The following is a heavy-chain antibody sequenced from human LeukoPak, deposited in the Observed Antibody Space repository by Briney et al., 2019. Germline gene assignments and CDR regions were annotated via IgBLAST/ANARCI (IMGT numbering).Heavy chain of an antibody. CDR2: TNSDMSDI. D-gene: IGHD4-11*01. Sequence: GGSLRLSCVASGFAFGTYWMHWVRQVPGQGLLWVARTNSDMSDIIYADSVKGRFIISRDNTKSTLFLQMNTLRLDDSAVYYCAGGVASRLLDYWGRGTLVTVSS. J-gene: IGHJ4*02. CDR1: GFAFGTYW. V-gene: IGHV3-74*01. CDR3: AGGVASRLLDY.